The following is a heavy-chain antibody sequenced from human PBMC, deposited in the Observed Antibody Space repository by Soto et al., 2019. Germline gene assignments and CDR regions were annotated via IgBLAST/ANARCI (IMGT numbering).Heavy chain of an antibody. J-gene: IGHJ4*02. Sequence: QPGGSLSLSCAASEFSFSTYVMSWVRQAPGKGLEWVSAITGSAGDTYYADSVKGRFTISRDNSKNTLYLQLNSLRADDTALYYCAKGSASSRPYYFDSWGQGTLVTVSS. CDR1: EFSFSTYV. V-gene: IGHV3-23*01. CDR2: ITGSAGDT. D-gene: IGHD6-6*01. CDR3: AKGSASSRPYYFDS.